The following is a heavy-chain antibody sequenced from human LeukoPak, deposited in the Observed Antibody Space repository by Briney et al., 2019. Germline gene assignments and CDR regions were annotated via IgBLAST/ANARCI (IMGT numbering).Heavy chain of an antibody. Sequence: ESLRLSCAASGFTFSSYWMHWVRQDPGKGLVWVSRISSDGSSTNYADSVKGRFTIARDNAKNTLYLQMNSLRAEDTAMYYCARDGGSDAFDIWGQGTMVTVSS. CDR1: GFTFSSYW. D-gene: IGHD4-23*01. CDR2: ISSDGSST. J-gene: IGHJ3*02. V-gene: IGHV3-74*01. CDR3: ARDGGSDAFDI.